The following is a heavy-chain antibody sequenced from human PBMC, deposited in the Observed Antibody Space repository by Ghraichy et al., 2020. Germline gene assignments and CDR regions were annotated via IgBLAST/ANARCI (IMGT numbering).Heavy chain of an antibody. Sequence: ASVKVSCKAAGYTFTGYYMHWERLAPGQGLEWMGWINPNNDATKYAQKFQGRVTMTRDTSISTAYMELSRLRSDDTAVYYCARQEDGNYFGYWGQGTLVT. CDR1: GYTFTGYY. CDR2: INPNNDAT. CDR3: ARQEDGNYFGY. J-gene: IGHJ4*02. V-gene: IGHV1-2*02.